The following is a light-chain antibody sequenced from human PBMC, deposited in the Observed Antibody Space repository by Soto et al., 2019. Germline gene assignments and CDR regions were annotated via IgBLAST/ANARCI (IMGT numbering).Light chain of an antibody. V-gene: IGLV2-14*01. CDR2: DVS. CDR3: SSYTSSSPVV. J-gene: IGLJ2*01. Sequence: QSALTQPASVSGSPGQSITISCTGTSSDVGGYNYVSWYQQHPGKAPKLMIYDVSNRPSGVSNRFSGSKSGNTASLTISGRQAEDEADYYCSSYTSSSPVVLGGGTKVTVL. CDR1: SSDVGGYNY.